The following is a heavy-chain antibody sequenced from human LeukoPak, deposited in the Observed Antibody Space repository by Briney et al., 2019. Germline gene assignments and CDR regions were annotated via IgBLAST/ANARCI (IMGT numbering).Heavy chain of an antibody. Sequence: SETLSLTCAVYGGSFSGYYWSWIRQPPGKGLEWIGEINHSGSTNYNPSLKSRVTISVDTSKNQFSLKLSSVTAADTAVYYCARGSRAVAHWGRGTLVTVSS. CDR2: INHSGST. V-gene: IGHV4-34*01. CDR3: ARGSRAVAH. D-gene: IGHD2-15*01. CDR1: GGSFSGYY. J-gene: IGHJ4*02.